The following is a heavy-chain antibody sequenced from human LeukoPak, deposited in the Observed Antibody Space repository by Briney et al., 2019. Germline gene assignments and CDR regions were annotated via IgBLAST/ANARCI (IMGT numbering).Heavy chain of an antibody. Sequence: ASVKVSCKASGYTFTSYGISWVRQAPGQGLEWMGWISAYNGNTNYAQKLQGRVTMTTDTSTSTAYMELRSLRSDDTAVYYCARAMRIAAASNYYYVWTSGAKGPRSPSP. CDR3: ARAMRIAAASNYYYVWTS. V-gene: IGHV1-18*01. J-gene: IGHJ6*02. CDR2: ISAYNGNT. D-gene: IGHD6-13*01. CDR1: GYTFTSYG.